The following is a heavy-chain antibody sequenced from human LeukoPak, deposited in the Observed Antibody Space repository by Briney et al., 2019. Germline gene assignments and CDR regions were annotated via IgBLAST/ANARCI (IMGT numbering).Heavy chain of an antibody. CDR1: GGSISSGRYY. V-gene: IGHV4-61*02. J-gene: IGHJ4*02. Sequence: NPSETLSLTCTVSGGSISSGRYYWSWIRQPAGKRLEWIGRISTSGSTNSNPSLKSRVIMSLDTSKNQFSLNLSSVTATDTAVYYCARSSSGYLLFDYWGQGTLVTVSS. CDR3: ARSSSGYLLFDY. CDR2: ISTSGST. D-gene: IGHD3-22*01.